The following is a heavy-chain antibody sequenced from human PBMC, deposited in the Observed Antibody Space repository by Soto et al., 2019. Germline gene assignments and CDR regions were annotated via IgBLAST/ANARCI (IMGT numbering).Heavy chain of an antibody. Sequence: GGSLRLSCTASGFTFGDYAMSWFRQAPGKGLEWVGFIRSKAYGGTTEYAASVKGRFTISRDDSKSIAYLQMNSLKTEDTAVYYCTRLRYYYDIGPHPLDAFDIWGQGTMVTVSS. V-gene: IGHV3-49*03. J-gene: IGHJ3*02. D-gene: IGHD3-22*01. CDR3: TRLRYYYDIGPHPLDAFDI. CDR2: IRSKAYGGTT. CDR1: GFTFGDYA.